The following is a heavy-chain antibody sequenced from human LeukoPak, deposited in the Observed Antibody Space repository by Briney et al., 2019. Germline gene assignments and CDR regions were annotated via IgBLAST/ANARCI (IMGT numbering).Heavy chain of an antibody. J-gene: IGHJ3*02. CDR2: VSGSGSNT. D-gene: IGHD3-10*01. CDR1: GLTFSICA. Sequence: GVSLRLSCAASGLTFSICAMSWVRQAPGKGLEWVSSVSGSGSNTYYADSVKGRFTISRDNSKNTLYLQMNSLRAEDTAVYYCAKDLWFGELLSYHDAFDIWGQGTMVTVSS. CDR3: AKDLWFGELLSYHDAFDI. V-gene: IGHV3-23*01.